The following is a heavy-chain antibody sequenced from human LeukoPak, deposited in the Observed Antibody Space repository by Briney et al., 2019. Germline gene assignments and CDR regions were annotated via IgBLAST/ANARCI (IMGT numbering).Heavy chain of an antibody. CDR1: GYTFTGYY. CDR2: INPNSGGT. Sequence: GGSVEVSCKASGYTFTGYYMHWVRQAPGQGLEWMGCINPNSGGTNYAHKFQGRVTMTRDTSISTAIMELSRLRSDVTAVYYCARVMITFGGVIAPHFDYWGQGTLVTVSS. CDR3: ARVMITFGGVIAPHFDY. J-gene: IGHJ4*02. D-gene: IGHD3-16*02. V-gene: IGHV1-2*02.